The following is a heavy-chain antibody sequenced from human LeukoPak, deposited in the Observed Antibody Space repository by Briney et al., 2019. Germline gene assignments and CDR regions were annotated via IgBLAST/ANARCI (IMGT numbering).Heavy chain of an antibody. CDR2: ISYDGSNK. CDR1: GFTFSSYA. D-gene: IGHD1-26*01. Sequence: PGGSLRLSCAASGFTFSSYAMHWVRQAPGKGLEWVAVISYDGSNKYYADSVKGRFTISRDNSKNTLYLQMNSLRAEDTAVYYCARDLGLIVGARGLDYWGQGTLVTVSS. J-gene: IGHJ4*02. V-gene: IGHV3-30-3*01. CDR3: ARDLGLIVGARGLDY.